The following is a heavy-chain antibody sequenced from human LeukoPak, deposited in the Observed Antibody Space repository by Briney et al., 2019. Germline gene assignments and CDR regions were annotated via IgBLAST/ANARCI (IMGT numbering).Heavy chain of an antibody. J-gene: IGHJ5*02. CDR1: GGSIRSSYYY. CDR2: IKQDGSEK. Sequence: ETLSLTCTVSGGSIRSSYYYWGWIRQPPGKGLEWVANIKQDGSEKHFVDSVKGRFAIARDNAKKSLYLQMNSLRAEDTAVYYCARESLGIFGVFTPEWFDPWGQGTVVIVSS. CDR3: ARESLGIFGVFTPEWFDP. V-gene: IGHV3-7*03. D-gene: IGHD3-3*01.